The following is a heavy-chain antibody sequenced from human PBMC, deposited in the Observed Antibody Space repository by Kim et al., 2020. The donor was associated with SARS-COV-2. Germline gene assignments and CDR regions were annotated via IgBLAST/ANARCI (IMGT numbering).Heavy chain of an antibody. J-gene: IGHJ4*02. D-gene: IGHD6-19*01. Sequence: YAQKFQGRVTMTRDTSVSTAYMELSRLRSDDTAVDYCARVLSIAVVYSDYWGQGTLVTVSS. CDR3: ARVLSIAVVYSDY. V-gene: IGHV1-2*02.